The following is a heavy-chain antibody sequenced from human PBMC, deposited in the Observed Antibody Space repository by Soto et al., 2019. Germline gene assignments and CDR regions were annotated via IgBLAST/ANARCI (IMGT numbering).Heavy chain of an antibody. CDR3: KSRDY. V-gene: IGHV3-53*04. CDR2: IFSGGST. J-gene: IGHJ4*02. CDR1: EFSVSDNY. Sequence: EVQLVESGGGLVLPGGSLRLACAASEFSVSDNYMNWVRQAPGKGLEWVAVIFSGGSTYYADSVKGRFTISRLKSENTLYLQMSSLRPEDTAVYFCKSRDYWGRGTLVTVSS.